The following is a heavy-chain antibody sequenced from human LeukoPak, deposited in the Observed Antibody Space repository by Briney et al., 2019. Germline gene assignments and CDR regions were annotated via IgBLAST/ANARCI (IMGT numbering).Heavy chain of an antibody. CDR1: GGSISSYY. Sequence: SETLSLTCTVSGGSISSYYWSWIRQPPGRGLEWIGYIYYSGSTNYNPSLKSRVTISVDTSKNQFSLKLSSVTAADTAVYYCARVGITMVRGAHFDYWGQGTLVTVSS. CDR2: IYYSGST. CDR3: ARVGITMVRGAHFDY. V-gene: IGHV4-59*01. D-gene: IGHD3-10*01. J-gene: IGHJ4*02.